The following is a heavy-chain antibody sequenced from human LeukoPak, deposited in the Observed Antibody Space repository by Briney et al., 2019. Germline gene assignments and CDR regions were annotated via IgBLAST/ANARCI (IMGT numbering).Heavy chain of an antibody. J-gene: IGHJ4*02. Sequence: GGSLRLSCAASGFTFSSYSTNWVRQAPGKGLEWISYISDTGSTIYYADSVRGRFTISRDNAKNSLYLQMISLRDDDTSVYYCARTYSGTYYVFDYWGQGTLVTVSS. CDR3: ARTYSGTYYVFDY. CDR1: GFTFSSYS. D-gene: IGHD1-26*01. CDR2: ISDTGSTI. V-gene: IGHV3-48*02.